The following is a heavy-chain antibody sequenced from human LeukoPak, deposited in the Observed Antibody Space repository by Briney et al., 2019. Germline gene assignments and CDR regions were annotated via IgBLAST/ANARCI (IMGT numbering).Heavy chain of an antibody. D-gene: IGHD5-18*01. CDR3: AREGRGYSYAFEY. CDR1: GFTFSNYA. Sequence: GGSLRLSCAASGFTFSNYAMSWVRQAPGKGLAWVSRINSDGSSTTYADSVKGRFTISRDNGQNTLYLQMNSLRAEDTAVYYCAREGRGYSYAFEYWGQGTLVTVSS. CDR2: INSDGSST. V-gene: IGHV3-74*01. J-gene: IGHJ4*02.